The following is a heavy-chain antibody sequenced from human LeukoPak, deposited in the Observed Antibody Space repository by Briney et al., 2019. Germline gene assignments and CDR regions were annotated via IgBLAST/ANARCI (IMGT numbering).Heavy chain of an antibody. V-gene: IGHV5-51*01. CDR2: IYPGDSNT. Sequence: GESLKISCKGSGYTFTSYWIGWVRQMPGKGLEWMGFIYPGDSNTKYSPSFRGQVTISADRSISTAYLQWSNLKASDTAMYYCAGSRSYYYYMDVWGKGTPVTVSS. CDR1: GYTFTSYW. CDR3: AGSRSYYYYMDV. D-gene: IGHD4-17*01. J-gene: IGHJ6*03.